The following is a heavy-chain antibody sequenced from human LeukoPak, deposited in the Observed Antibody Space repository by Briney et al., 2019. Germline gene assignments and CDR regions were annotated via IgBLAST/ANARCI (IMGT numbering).Heavy chain of an antibody. Sequence: PGGSLRLSCAASGFTFSGSVMLWVRQASGKGLEWVGRIRSKANSYATAYAASAKGRFTISRDDSKNTAYLQMNSLKTEDTAVYYCARLWGDCGGDCYSHDYWGQGTLVTVSS. CDR1: GFTFSGSV. D-gene: IGHD2-21*02. CDR3: ARLWGDCGGDCYSHDY. V-gene: IGHV3-73*01. CDR2: IRSKANSYAT. J-gene: IGHJ4*02.